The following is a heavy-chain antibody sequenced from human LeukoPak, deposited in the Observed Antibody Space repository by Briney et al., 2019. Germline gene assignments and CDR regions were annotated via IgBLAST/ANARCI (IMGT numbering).Heavy chain of an antibody. CDR3: AKRPLSSTYYFDY. CDR2: IWYDGSNK. D-gene: IGHD2/OR15-2a*01. CDR1: GFTFSSYG. V-gene: IGHV3-33*06. Sequence: GRSLRLSCAASGFTFSSYGMHWVRQAPGKGLEWVAVIWYDGSNKYYADSVKGRFTISRDNSKNTLYLQMNSLRAEDTALYYCAKRPLSSTYYFDYWGQGTLVTVSS. J-gene: IGHJ4*02.